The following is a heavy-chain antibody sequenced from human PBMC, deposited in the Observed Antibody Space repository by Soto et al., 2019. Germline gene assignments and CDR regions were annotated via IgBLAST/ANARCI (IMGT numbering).Heavy chain of an antibody. CDR1: GGSISSSSYY. Sequence: QLQLQESGPGLVKPSETLSLTCTVSGGSISSSSYYWGWIRQPPGKGLEGIGSIYYSGSTYYNPSLKSRVTISVDTSKNQFSLKLSSVTAADTAVYYCARVGKALAARLYYYYGMDVWGKGTTVTVSS. CDR3: ARVGKALAARLYYYYGMDV. J-gene: IGHJ6*04. D-gene: IGHD6-6*01. V-gene: IGHV4-39*01. CDR2: IYYSGST.